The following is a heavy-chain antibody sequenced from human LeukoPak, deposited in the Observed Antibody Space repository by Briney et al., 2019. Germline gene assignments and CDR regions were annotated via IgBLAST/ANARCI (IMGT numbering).Heavy chain of an antibody. J-gene: IGHJ6*02. D-gene: IGHD3-22*01. V-gene: IGHV4-61*01. CDR1: GGSISSGSYY. Sequence: SQTLSLTCTVSGGSISSGSYYWSWIRQPPGKGLEWIGYIYYSGSTNYNPSLKSRVTISVDTSKNQFSLKLSSVTAADTAVYYCARVPSYSSGSRVYYYYGMDVWGQGTTVTVSS. CDR2: IYYSGST. CDR3: ARVPSYSSGSRVYYYYGMDV.